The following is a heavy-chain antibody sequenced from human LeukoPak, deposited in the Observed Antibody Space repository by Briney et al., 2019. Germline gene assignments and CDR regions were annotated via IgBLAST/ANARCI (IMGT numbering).Heavy chain of an antibody. CDR3: ARGSSAGASLRHYY. J-gene: IGHJ4*02. Sequence: PGESLRLSCAASGFTFSSYWMSWVRQAPGKGLEWVANIKQDGSEENFVDSVKGRFTISRDNAKKSLYLQMNSLRAEDTAVYYCARGSSAGASLRHYYWGQGTLVTVSS. CDR2: IKQDGSEE. CDR1: GFTFSSYW. D-gene: IGHD1-26*01. V-gene: IGHV3-7*01.